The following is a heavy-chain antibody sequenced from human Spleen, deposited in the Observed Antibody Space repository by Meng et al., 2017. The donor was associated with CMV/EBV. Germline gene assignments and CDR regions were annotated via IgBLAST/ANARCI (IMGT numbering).Heavy chain of an antibody. CDR3: ARAHWRRDDAFDI. J-gene: IGHJ3*02. CDR1: GGSISTFY. D-gene: IGHD1-1*01. V-gene: IGHV4-59*08. Sequence: SETLSLTCTVSGGSISTFYWSWIRQPPGKGLEWIGNIYYSGSTNYNPSLKSRVTISVDTSKNQFSLKLSSVTAADTAVYYCARAHWRRDDAFDIWGQGTMVTVSS. CDR2: IYYSGST.